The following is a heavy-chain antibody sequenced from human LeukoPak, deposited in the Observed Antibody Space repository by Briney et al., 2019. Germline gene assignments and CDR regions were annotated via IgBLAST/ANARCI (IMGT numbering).Heavy chain of an antibody. CDR1: GGSISSGGYS. J-gene: IGHJ2*01. V-gene: IGHV4-30-2*01. Sequence: PSETLSLTCAVSGGSISSGGYSWSWIRQPSGKGLEWIGYIYHSGSTYYNPSLKSRVTISVDRSKNQFSLKLSSVTAADTAVYYCSNFDLWGRGTLVTVSS. CDR3: SNFDL. CDR2: IYHSGST.